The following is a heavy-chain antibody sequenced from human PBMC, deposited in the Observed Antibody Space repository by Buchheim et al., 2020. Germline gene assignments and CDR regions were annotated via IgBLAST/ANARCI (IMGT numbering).Heavy chain of an antibody. J-gene: IGHJ4*02. Sequence: VQLVDSGGGLVQPGGSLRLSCAASGFTFSDYYMSWVRQAPGKGLEWIAYVSDTGTNVHYAESLKGRFSISKDNAKNSVYLQLDSLRAEDTAVYYCLRNAQGAFDTWGQETL. V-gene: IGHV3-11*04. CDR1: GFTFSDYY. D-gene: IGHD1-26*01. CDR2: VSDTGTNV. CDR3: LRNAQGAFDT.